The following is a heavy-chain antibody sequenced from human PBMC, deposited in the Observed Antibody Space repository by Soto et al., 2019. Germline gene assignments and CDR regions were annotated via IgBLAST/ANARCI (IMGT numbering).Heavy chain of an antibody. D-gene: IGHD6-13*01. V-gene: IGHV4-4*02. CDR3: ARVRASGTCFDY. CDR1: GGSISSSNW. CDR2: IYHSGST. Sequence: SETLSLTCAVSGGSISSSNWWSWVRQPPGKGLEWIGEIYHSGSTNYNPSLKSRVTVSVDKSKNQFSLKLSSVAAADTAVYYCARVRASGTCFDYWGQGTLVTVSS. J-gene: IGHJ4*02.